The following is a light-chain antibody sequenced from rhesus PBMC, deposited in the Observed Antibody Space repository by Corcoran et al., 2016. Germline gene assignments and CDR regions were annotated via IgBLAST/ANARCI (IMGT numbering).Light chain of an antibody. V-gene: IGKV1-74*01. CDR1: ENVNNY. J-gene: IGKJ4*01. Sequence: DIQMTQSPSSLSASVGDRVTITCRASENVNNYLNWYQHKPGKAPKLMIYKASPLQSGVPSRFSGSGTGTDDTFTISSLQPEDVATYYCQHGYGTPLTFGGGTKVEIK. CDR2: KAS. CDR3: QHGYGTPLT.